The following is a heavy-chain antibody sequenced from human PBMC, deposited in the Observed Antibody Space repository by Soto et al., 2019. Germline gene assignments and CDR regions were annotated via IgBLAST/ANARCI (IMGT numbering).Heavy chain of an antibody. D-gene: IGHD2-2*02. CDR3: AHRRDYNYGMDV. V-gene: IGHV2-5*01. Sequence: SGPALVNPTQTLTLTCTFSGFSLITIGLAVGWIRQPPGKALEWLAFIYWNGDERYSPSLKSRLTITKDTSKNQVVPTMTDMAPVDTATYYCAHRRDYNYGMDVWGQGTTVTVSS. CDR2: IYWNGDE. CDR1: GFSLITIGLA. J-gene: IGHJ6*02.